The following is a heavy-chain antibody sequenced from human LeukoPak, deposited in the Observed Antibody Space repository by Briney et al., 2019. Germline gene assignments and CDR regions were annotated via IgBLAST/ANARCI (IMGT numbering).Heavy chain of an antibody. CDR2: ISSSSSYI. Sequence: GGSLRLSCAASGFTFSSYSMNWVRQAPGKGLEWVSSISSSSSYIYYADSVKGRFTISRDNAKNSLYLQMNSLRAEDAAVYYCARERAARGYADYWGQGTLVTVSS. J-gene: IGHJ4*02. V-gene: IGHV3-21*01. CDR1: GFTFSSYS. CDR3: ARERAARGYADY. D-gene: IGHD5-12*01.